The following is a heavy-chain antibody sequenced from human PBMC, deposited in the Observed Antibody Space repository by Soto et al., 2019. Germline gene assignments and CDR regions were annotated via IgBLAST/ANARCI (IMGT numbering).Heavy chain of an antibody. J-gene: IGHJ5*02. CDR3: ARFGTSPNGNWFDP. CDR1: CGSISSDY. Sequence: PSETLSLTCTVSCGSISSDYWNWIRQPPGKGLEWIGYVYHSWSTKYNPSLKSRVTISVDTSKNQLSLKLSSVTAADTAVYYCARFGTSPNGNWFDPWGQGTLVTVSS. D-gene: IGHD3-10*01. V-gene: IGHV4-59*01. CDR2: VYHSWST.